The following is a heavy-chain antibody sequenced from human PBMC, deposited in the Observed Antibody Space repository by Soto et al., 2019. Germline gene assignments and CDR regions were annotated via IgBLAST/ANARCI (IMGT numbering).Heavy chain of an antibody. CDR2: IIPIFGTA. V-gene: IGHV1-69*12. Sequence: QVQLVQSGAEVKKPGSSVKVSCKASGGTFSSYAISWVRQAPGQGLEWMGGIIPIFGTANYAQKFQGRVTITEDESTSTAYMELSSLRSEDTAVYYCAASVVVVAATSYYYYYGMDVWGQGTTVTVSS. CDR3: AASVVVVAATSYYYYYGMDV. CDR1: GGTFSSYA. J-gene: IGHJ6*02. D-gene: IGHD2-15*01.